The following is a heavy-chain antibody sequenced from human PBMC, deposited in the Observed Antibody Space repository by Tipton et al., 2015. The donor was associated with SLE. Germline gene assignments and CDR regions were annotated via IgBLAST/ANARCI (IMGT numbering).Heavy chain of an antibody. D-gene: IGHD6-19*01. V-gene: IGHV3-23*01. CDR2: ISGRGGST. CDR1: GFTFSSYA. J-gene: IGHJ4*02. CDR3: AKDLPGVAVAGAPDF. Sequence: SLRLSCAASGFTFSSYAMSWVRQAPGKGLEWVSAISGRGGSTHDADSVKGRFTISRVNYKNTLYLQMNSLRVDDTAVYYCAKDLPGVAVAGAPDFWGQGTLVTVSS.